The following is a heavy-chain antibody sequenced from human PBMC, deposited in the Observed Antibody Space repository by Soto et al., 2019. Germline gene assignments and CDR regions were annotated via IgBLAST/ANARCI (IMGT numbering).Heavy chain of an antibody. D-gene: IGHD5-18*01. Sequence: SETLSLTCTVSGGSISSYFWSWIRQPPGKGLEWIGYIYYSGSTNYNPSLKSRVTISVDTSKDQFSLKLSSVTAADTAVCYCARSGTAMVLVDYWGQGTLVTVSS. V-gene: IGHV4-59*01. J-gene: IGHJ4*02. CDR3: ARSGTAMVLVDY. CDR1: GGSISSYF. CDR2: IYYSGST.